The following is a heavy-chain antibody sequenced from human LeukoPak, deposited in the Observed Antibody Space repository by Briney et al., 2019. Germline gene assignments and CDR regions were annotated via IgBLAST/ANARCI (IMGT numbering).Heavy chain of an antibody. D-gene: IGHD2-21*02. J-gene: IGHJ4*02. CDR3: ASFCGGDCYDDY. CDR1: GGSISSGGYY. V-gene: IGHV4-31*03. Sequence: SETLSLTCTVSGGSISSGGYYWSWIRQHRGKGLEWLGYIYYSGSTYYNPTLKSRVTISVDTSKNQFSLKLSSVTAADTAVYYCASFCGGDCYDDYWGQGTLVTVSS. CDR2: IYYSGST.